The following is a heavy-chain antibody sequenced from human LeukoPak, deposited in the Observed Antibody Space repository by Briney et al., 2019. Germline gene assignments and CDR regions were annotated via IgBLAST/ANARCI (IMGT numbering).Heavy chain of an antibody. CDR1: EFTFGDYV. CDR2: IRSKANGGTT. D-gene: IGHD7-27*01. Sequence: TGGSLRLSCTTSEFTFGDYVLTWVRQAPGKGLEWVGLIRSKANGGTTDYAASVKGRFTISRDDSESIAYLQMSSPQPEDSGVYYCSRGLTGGNYFDSWGQRTLVTVSS. V-gene: IGHV3-49*04. CDR3: SRGLTGGNYFDS. J-gene: IGHJ4*02.